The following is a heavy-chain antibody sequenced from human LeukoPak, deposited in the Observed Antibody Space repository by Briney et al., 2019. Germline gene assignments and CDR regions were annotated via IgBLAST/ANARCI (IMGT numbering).Heavy chain of an antibody. CDR2: IYSGGST. V-gene: IGHV3-66*01. CDR3: ARGLYDFWSGPDY. D-gene: IGHD3-3*01. CDR1: GFTVSSNY. J-gene: IGHJ4*02. Sequence: GGSLRLSCAASGFTVSSNYMSWVRQAPGKGLEWVSVIYSGGSTYYADSVKGRFTTYRDNSKNTLYLQMNSLRAEDTAVYYCARGLYDFWSGPDYWGQGTLVTVSS.